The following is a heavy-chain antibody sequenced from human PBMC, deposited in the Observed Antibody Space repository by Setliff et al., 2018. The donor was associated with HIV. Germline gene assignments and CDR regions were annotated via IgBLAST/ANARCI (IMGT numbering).Heavy chain of an antibody. Sequence: ASVKVSCKASGGTFSSFAISWVRQAPGQGLEWMGIINPNGGSTSYTPKFQGRVTMTRDTSISTAYMELGRLRSDDTAVYFCAREGITIFYFYYFAVDVWGQGTTVTVSS. CDR1: GGTFSSFA. CDR3: AREGITIFYFYYFAVDV. CDR2: INPNGGST. V-gene: IGHV1-46*01. D-gene: IGHD3-9*01. J-gene: IGHJ6*02.